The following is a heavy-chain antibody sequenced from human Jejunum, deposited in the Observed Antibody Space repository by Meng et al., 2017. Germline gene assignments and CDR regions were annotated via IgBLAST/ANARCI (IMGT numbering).Heavy chain of an antibody. Sequence: QVQLLQSGAELKNSGASVKVSCKASGYTFSDHYIHWVRQAPGQGREWMGWTNPDTGGTNYAQKFQGWVTMTRDTSISTAYMELRRLRSDDTAVYYCARDAGSFLDYYFDSWGQGTLVTVSS. J-gene: IGHJ4*02. CDR3: ARDAGSFLDYYFDS. CDR1: GYTFSDHY. CDR2: TNPDTGGT. D-gene: IGHD1-1*01. V-gene: IGHV1-2*04.